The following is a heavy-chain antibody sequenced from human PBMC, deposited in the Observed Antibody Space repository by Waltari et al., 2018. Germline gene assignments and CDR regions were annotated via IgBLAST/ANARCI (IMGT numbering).Heavy chain of an antibody. D-gene: IGHD2-2*01. V-gene: IGHV1-46*01. CDR1: GGTFSSYA. CDR3: ARGLGIVSAAIGY. J-gene: IGHJ4*02. CDR2: INPSGGST. Sequence: QVQLVQSGAEVKKPGSSVKVSCKASGGTFSSYAISWVRQAPGQGLEWMGIINPSGGSTSYAQKFQGRVTMTRDTSTSTVYMELSSLRSEDTAVYYCARGLGIVSAAIGYWGQGTLVTVSS.